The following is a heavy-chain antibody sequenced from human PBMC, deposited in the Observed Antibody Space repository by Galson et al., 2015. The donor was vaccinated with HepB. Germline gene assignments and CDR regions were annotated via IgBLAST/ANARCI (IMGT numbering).Heavy chain of an antibody. J-gene: IGHJ4*02. CDR2: ISSSSTYI. V-gene: IGHV3-21*01. CDR1: GFTFSSLG. CDR3: ARVYCSSTSCYEYYFDY. Sequence: SLRLSCADSGFTFSSLGMNWVRQAPGEGLEWVSSISSSSTYIYYADSVKGRFTISRDNAKNSLYLQMNSLRAEDTAVYYCARVYCSSTSCYEYYFDYWGQGTLVTVSS. D-gene: IGHD2-2*01.